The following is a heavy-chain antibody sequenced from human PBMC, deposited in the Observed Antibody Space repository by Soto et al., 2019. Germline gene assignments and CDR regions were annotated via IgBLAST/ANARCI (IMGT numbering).Heavy chain of an antibody. Sequence: QMHLQESGPGLVKPSETLSLTCTVSGGSISGYYWSWVRQPAGKGLEWVGRIYSDGTTNYSPSLKSRVTMSLDTSKDQFSLHLNSVTAADTAVYYCSSVGCSNSKCYTRVMDVWGQGTTVTVSS. CDR3: SSVGCSNSKCYTRVMDV. V-gene: IGHV4-4*07. D-gene: IGHD2-2*01. CDR1: GGSISGYY. J-gene: IGHJ6*02. CDR2: IYSDGTT.